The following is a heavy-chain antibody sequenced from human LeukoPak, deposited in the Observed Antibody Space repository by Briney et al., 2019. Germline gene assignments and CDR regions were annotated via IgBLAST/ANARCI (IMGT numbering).Heavy chain of an antibody. D-gene: IGHD5-18*01. V-gene: IGHV3-23*01. CDR3: AKEGRYSYGHLGY. J-gene: IGHJ4*02. CDR2: ISGSGGST. CDR1: GSTFSSYW. Sequence: GGSLRLSCAASGSTFSSYWMSWVRQAPGKGLEWVSAISGSGGSTYYADSVKGRFTISRDNSKNTLYLQMNSLRAEDTAVYYCAKEGRYSYGHLGYWGQGTLVTVSS.